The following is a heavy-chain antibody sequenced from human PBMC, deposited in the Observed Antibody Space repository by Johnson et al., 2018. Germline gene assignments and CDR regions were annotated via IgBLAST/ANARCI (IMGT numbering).Heavy chain of an antibody. CDR3: ARENDYSNPVDY. V-gene: IGHV3-33*05. J-gene: IGHJ4*02. CDR1: DNYG. CDR2: ISHDGREK. D-gene: IGHD4-11*01. Sequence: QVQLVQSGGGVVQPGRSLRLSCAASDNYGMHWVRQAPGKGLEWVAVISHDGREKYYAESVKGRFTLSRDNAKNTRYPQMNSLRAEDTAVYYCARENDYSNPVDYWGQGPLVTVSS.